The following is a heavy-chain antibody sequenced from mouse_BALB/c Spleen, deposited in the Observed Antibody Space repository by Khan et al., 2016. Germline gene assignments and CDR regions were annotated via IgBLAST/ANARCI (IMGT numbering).Heavy chain of an antibody. CDR1: DYTFTSYW. V-gene: IGHV1-7*01. CDR3: AYRYDAMDY. CDR2: INPSTGYT. D-gene: IGHD2-14*01. Sequence: QVQLQQSGAELAKPGASVKMSCKASDYTFTSYWMHWVKQRSGQGLEWIGYINPSTGYTEYNQKFKDKATLTADKSSSTAYMQLSSLTSEDSAVYYCAYRYDAMDYWGQGTSVPVSS. J-gene: IGHJ4*01.